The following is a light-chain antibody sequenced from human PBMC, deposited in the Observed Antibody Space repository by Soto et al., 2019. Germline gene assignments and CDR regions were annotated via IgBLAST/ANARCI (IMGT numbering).Light chain of an antibody. CDR1: QSVSSSF. V-gene: IGKV3-20*01. CDR3: QQYGRSPWT. CDR2: GAS. J-gene: IGKJ1*01. Sequence: EIVLTQSPGTLSLSPGERATLSCRASQSVSSSFLAWYQQKPDQAPRLLIYGASSRATGIPDRFSGSGSGTDFTLAISRLEPEDFAVYYCQQYGRSPWTFGQGTKLEIK.